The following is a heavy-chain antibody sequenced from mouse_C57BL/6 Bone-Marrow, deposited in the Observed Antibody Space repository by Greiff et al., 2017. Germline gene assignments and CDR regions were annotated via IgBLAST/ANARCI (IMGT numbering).Heavy chain of an antibody. D-gene: IGHD1-1*01. Sequence: VQLQQSGAELARPGASVKLSCKASGYTFTSDGISWVKQRTGQGLEWIGEIYPRSGNTYYNEKFKGKATLTADKSSSTAYMELRSLTSEDSAVYVCATPYYYSSSYQFAYGGQGTLVTVSA. CDR1: GYTFTSDG. CDR3: ATPYYYSSSYQFAY. CDR2: IYPRSGNT. V-gene: IGHV1-81*01. J-gene: IGHJ3*01.